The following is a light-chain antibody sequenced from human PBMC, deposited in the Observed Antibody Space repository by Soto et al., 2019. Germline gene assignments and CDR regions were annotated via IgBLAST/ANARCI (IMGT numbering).Light chain of an antibody. Sequence: QSALTQPASVSGSPGQSITISCTGTTSDVGAYNYVSWYQHHPGKAPKLLIFEVSSRPSGISYRFFGSKSGNTASLTISGLQAEDGADYYCSSYSSNSIYVFGSGTKVTVL. CDR2: EVS. CDR3: SSYSSNSIYV. V-gene: IGLV2-14*01. CDR1: TSDVGAYNY. J-gene: IGLJ1*01.